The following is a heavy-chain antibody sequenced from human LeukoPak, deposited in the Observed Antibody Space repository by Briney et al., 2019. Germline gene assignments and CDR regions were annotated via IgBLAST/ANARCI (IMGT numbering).Heavy chain of an antibody. CDR1: GGSISSSSYY. V-gene: IGHV4-39*07. CDR2: IYYSGST. CDR3: ARDQYYYDSSGYYTDY. D-gene: IGHD3-22*01. Sequence: SETLSLTCTVSGGSISSSSYYWGWIRQAPGKGLEWIGSIYYSGSTYYNPSLKSRVTISVDTSKNQFSLKLSSVTAADTAVYYCARDQYYYDSSGYYTDYWGQGTLVTVSS. J-gene: IGHJ4*02.